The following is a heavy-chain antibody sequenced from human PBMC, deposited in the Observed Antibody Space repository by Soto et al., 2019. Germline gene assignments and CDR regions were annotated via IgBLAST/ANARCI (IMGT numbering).Heavy chain of an antibody. Sequence: QITLNESGPTLVKPTQTLTLTCTFSGFSLSTRGVGVGWIRQPPGKALEWLALLYWDDDERYSPSLMSRLTITKDTSKNQVFLTMTNVNPVDTATYYCAHRPRGFTYFFDYWGRGTLVTVSS. CDR1: GFSLSTRGVG. CDR3: AHRPRGFTYFFDY. J-gene: IGHJ4*02. V-gene: IGHV2-5*02. CDR2: LYWDDDE.